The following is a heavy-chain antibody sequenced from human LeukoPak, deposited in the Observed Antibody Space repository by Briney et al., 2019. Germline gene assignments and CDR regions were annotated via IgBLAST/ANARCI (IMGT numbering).Heavy chain of an antibody. CDR3: AKDTYTIYDSSGYYYGSPTYAYFDY. CDR1: GFTFSSYA. J-gene: IGHJ4*02. D-gene: IGHD3-22*01. CDR2: ISGSGGST. V-gene: IGHV3-23*01. Sequence: GGSLRLSCAASGFTFSSYAMSWVRQAPGKGLEWVSAISGSGGSTYYADSVKGRFTISRDNSKNTLYLQMNSLRAEDTAVYYCAKDTYTIYDSSGYYYGSPTYAYFDYWGQGTLVTVSS.